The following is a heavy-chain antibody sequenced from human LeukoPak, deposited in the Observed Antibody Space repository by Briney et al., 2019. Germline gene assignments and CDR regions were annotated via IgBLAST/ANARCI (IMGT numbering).Heavy chain of an antibody. Sequence: WGSLRLSCVASGFTVSSNSMNWVRQAPGKGLEWVPILLSGGSALYADSVKGRFTISRDNSNNTLYLQMSSLRAEDTAVYYCARFHRGWYFDYWGQGTLVTVSS. CDR3: ARFHRGWYFDY. CDR2: LLSGGSA. V-gene: IGHV3-53*01. J-gene: IGHJ4*02. CDR1: GFTVSSNS. D-gene: IGHD2-15*01.